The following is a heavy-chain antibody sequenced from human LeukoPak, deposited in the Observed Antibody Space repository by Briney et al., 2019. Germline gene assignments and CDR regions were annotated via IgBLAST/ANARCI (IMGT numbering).Heavy chain of an antibody. CDR1: GYTFTSYY. V-gene: IGHV1-46*01. J-gene: IGHJ6*02. CDR2: INPSGGST. Sequence: ASVKVSCKASGYTFTSYYMHWVRQAPGQGLEWMGIINPSGGSTSYAQKFQGRVTMARDTSTSTVYMELSSLRSEDTAVYYCARTRYCSSTSCYYYYYGMDVWGQGTTVTVSS. D-gene: IGHD2-2*01. CDR3: ARTRYCSSTSCYYYYYGMDV.